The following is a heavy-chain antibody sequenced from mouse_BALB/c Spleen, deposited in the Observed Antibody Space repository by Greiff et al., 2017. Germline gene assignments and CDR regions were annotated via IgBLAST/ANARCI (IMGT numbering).Heavy chain of an antibody. CDR3: ARSPYYYAMDN. Sequence: VHVKQSGPELVKPGASVKMSCKASGYTFTSYVMHWVKQKPGQGLEWIGYINPYNDGTKYNEKFKGKATLTSDKSSSTAYMELSSLTSEDSAVYYCARSPYYYAMDNWGQGTSVTVSS. V-gene: IGHV1-14*01. CDR1: GYTFTSYV. CDR2: INPYNDGT. J-gene: IGHJ4*01.